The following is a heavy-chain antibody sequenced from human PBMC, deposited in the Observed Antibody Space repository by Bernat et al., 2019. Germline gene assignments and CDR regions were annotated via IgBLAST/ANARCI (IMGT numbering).Heavy chain of an antibody. CDR1: GGSISSYY. Sequence: QVQLQESGPGLVKPSETLSLTCTVSGGSISSYYWSWIRQPPGKGLEWIGYTYYSGSTNYNPPLKSRVTISVDTSKNQFSLKLSSVTAADTAVYYCARWPLGAGGDAFDIWGQGTMVTVSS. D-gene: IGHD3-10*01. CDR3: ARWPLGAGGDAFDI. J-gene: IGHJ3*02. V-gene: IGHV4-59*01. CDR2: TYYSGST.